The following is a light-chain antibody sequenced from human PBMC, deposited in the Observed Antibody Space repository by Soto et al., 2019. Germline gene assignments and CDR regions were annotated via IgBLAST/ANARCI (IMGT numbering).Light chain of an antibody. CDR2: DVS. J-gene: IGLJ2*01. CDR3: SSYTSSSTRLV. CDR1: SSDVGGYNY. Sequence: QSVLTQPASVSGSPGQSITISCTGTSSDVGGYNYVSWYQQHPGKAPKLMIYDVSNRPSGVSNRFSGSKSGNTASLTISGLQPEDEADYYCSSYTSSSTRLVFGGGTKLTVL. V-gene: IGLV2-14*01.